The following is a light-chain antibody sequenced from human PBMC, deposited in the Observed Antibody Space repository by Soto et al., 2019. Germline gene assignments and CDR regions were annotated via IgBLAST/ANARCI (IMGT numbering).Light chain of an antibody. J-gene: IGKJ1*01. V-gene: IGKV3-20*01. Sequence: EIVLTQSPGTLSLSPGERATLSCRASASLSTNSLAWYQQKPGQPPRLLIYAASTRHTDIPDRFTGSGSGTDFTLTISSLQSEDFAVYYCQQYHSWPAFGRGTKVDIK. CDR1: ASLSTNS. CDR2: AAS. CDR3: QQYHSWPA.